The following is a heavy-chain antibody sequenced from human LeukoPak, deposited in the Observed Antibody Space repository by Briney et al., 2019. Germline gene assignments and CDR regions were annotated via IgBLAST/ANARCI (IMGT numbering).Heavy chain of an antibody. CDR1: GFTFISYW. D-gene: IGHD4-17*01. J-gene: IGHJ4*02. CDR2: IQQDGSGK. Sequence: ASLLPSCAASGFTFISYWLSWVRPPPGKGLEWVANIQQDGSGKNYEDSVKGRFTITRDNGKNSLYLHMNSLRGEGPAVCYWAGPHLGHGDLCDYWGEGTLVTVSS. V-gene: IGHV3-7*01. CDR3: AGPHLGHGDLCDY.